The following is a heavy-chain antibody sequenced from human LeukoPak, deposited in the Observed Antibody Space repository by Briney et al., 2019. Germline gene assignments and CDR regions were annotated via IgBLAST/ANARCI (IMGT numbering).Heavy chain of an antibody. CDR3: ASEGGYGEYYFDY. V-gene: IGHV1-46*01. CDR2: INPSGGST. CDR1: GYTFTSYY. J-gene: IGHJ4*02. D-gene: IGHD3-10*01. Sequence: ASVKVSCKASGYTFTSYYMHWVRQAPGQGLEWMGIINPSGGSTSYAQKFQGRVTITADESTSTAYMELSSLRSEDTAVYYCASEGGYGEYYFDYWGQGTLVTVSS.